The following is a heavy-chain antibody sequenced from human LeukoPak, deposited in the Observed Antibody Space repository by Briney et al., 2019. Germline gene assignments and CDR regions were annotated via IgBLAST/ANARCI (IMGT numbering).Heavy chain of an antibody. CDR3: VREFGFLDDY. Sequence: GGSLRLSCAASGLTFSSYSMNWVRQAPGKGLEWVSSINSSSSYIYYADSVHGRFTSSRDNAKNSLYLQRRSMRSEYTAVYYCVREFGFLDDYWGQGSLVTVSS. V-gene: IGHV3-21*01. CDR2: INSSSSYI. D-gene: IGHD3/OR15-3a*01. J-gene: IGHJ4*02. CDR1: GLTFSSYS.